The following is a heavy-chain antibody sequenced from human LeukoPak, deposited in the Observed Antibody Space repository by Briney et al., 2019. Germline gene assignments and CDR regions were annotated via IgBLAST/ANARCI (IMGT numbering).Heavy chain of an antibody. CDR1: GGSISSGGYY. CDR2: GFYSGST. J-gene: IGHJ6*02. V-gene: IGHV4-31*03. CDR3: ARGPSYYYDSSGYPYYYYYGMDV. Sequence: KPSETLSLTCTVSGGSISSGGYYWSWIRQHPGKGLEWIGYGFYSGSTYYNPSRKSRVTISVDTSKNQFSLKLSSVTAADTAVYYCARGPSYYYDSSGYPYYYYYGMDVWGQGTTVTVSS. D-gene: IGHD3-22*01.